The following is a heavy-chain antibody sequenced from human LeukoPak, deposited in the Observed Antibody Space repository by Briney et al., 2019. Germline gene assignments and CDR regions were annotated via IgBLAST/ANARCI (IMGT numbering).Heavy chain of an antibody. CDR3: VVDFQYNYP. D-gene: IGHD5-24*01. CDR1: GLTFSNYW. CDR2: ISTDGRSI. Sequence: GGSLRLSCAASGLTFSNYWMRWVRQAPGKGLVWVSGISTDGRSIVYADSVKGRFTLSRDNAKNTRYLQMNRPRIEDTADYHCVVDFQYNYPWGQGTLVTVPS. V-gene: IGHV3-74*01. J-gene: IGHJ5*02.